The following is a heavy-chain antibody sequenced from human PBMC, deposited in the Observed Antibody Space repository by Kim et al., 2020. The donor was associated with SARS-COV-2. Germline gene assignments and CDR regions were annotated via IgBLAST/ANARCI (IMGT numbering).Heavy chain of an antibody. Sequence: YADSVKGRFTLSRDKSKNTLYLQRDSLRAEDTAVYYWANAEQQLGPFDYWGQGTLVTVSS. D-gene: IGHD6-13*01. CDR3: ANAEQQLGPFDY. J-gene: IGHJ4*02. V-gene: IGHV3-23*01.